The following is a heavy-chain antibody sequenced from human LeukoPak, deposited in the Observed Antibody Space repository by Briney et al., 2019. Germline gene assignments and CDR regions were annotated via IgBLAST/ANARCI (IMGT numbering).Heavy chain of an antibody. V-gene: IGHV1-2*06. CDR1: GYTFTGYY. CDR2: INPNSGGT. CDR3: ARYLCKRACSGASCLVHP. J-gene: IGHJ5*02. Sequence: ASVTVSCKASGYTFTGYYMHWVQQAPGQGLEWMGRINPNSGGTNYAQKFQGRVTMTRDTSISTAYMELSRLRSDATAVYYCARYLCKRACSGASCLVHPWGRGNLLTVSS. D-gene: IGHD2-15*01.